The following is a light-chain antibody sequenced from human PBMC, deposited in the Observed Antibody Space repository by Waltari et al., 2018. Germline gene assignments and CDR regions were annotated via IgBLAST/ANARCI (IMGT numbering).Light chain of an antibody. V-gene: IGLV1-44*01. Sequence: QSVLTQPPSASGTPGQRVTISCSGGAFNIGSSAVAWYQHVPGTAPKLLIYYNDQRPSGVPDRFSASKSGTSASLAISNLQSEDEADYYCATWDDSLDGWVFGGGTELTVL. CDR3: ATWDDSLDGWV. CDR1: AFNIGSSA. CDR2: YND. J-gene: IGLJ3*02.